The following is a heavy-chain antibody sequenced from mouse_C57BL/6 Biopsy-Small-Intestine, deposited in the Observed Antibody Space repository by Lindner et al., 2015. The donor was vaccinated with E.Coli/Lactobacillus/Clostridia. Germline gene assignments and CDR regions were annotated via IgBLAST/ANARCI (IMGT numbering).Heavy chain of an antibody. Sequence: VQLQESGPELVKPGASVKISCKASGYSFTGYYMNWVKQSPEKSLEWIGEINPSTGGTTYNQKFKAKATLTVDKSSSTAYMQLKSLTSEDSAVYYCARQEGPWFAYWDQGTLVTVSA. CDR1: GYSFTGYY. V-gene: IGHV1-42*01. D-gene: IGHD3-3*01. CDR3: ARQEGPWFAY. CDR2: INPSTGGT. J-gene: IGHJ3*01.